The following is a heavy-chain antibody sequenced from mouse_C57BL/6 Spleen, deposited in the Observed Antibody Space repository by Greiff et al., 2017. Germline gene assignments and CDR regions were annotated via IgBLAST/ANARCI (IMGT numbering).Heavy chain of an antibody. CDR1: GYTFTSYW. Sequence: QVQLKQPGAELVKPGASVKLSCKASGYTFTSYWMHWVKQRPGQGLEWIGMIHPNSGSTNYNEKFKSKATLTVDKSSSTAYMQLSSLTSEDSAVYYCALLYYGNYDYAMGYWGQGTSVTVAS. CDR2: IHPNSGST. D-gene: IGHD2-1*01. J-gene: IGHJ4*01. V-gene: IGHV1-64*01. CDR3: ALLYYGNYDYAMGY.